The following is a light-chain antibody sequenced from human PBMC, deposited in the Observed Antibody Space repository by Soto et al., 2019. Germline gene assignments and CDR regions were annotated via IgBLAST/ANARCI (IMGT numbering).Light chain of an antibody. CDR3: QHYHNWPLT. Sequence: EIVLIQSPPTLSSSPLESSTLSCRASQRISSNLAWYQRKPGQAPRLLIYGASTRATGVPARFSGGGSGTEFTLSISSLQSEDFAVYYCQHYHNWPLTFGQGTKVDIK. CDR1: QRISSN. V-gene: IGKV3-15*01. CDR2: GAS. J-gene: IGKJ1*01.